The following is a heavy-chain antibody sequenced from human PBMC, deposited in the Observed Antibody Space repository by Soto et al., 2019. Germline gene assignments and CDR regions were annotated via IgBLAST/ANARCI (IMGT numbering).Heavy chain of an antibody. Sequence: EVQLVESGGGLVKPGGSLRLSCAASGFTFSSYSMNWVRQAPGKGLEWVSSISSSSSYIYYADSVKGRFTISRDNAKNSLYLQMNSLRAEDTAVYYCARDPYYDSSGYEASVAFDIWGQGTMVTVSS. CDR3: ARDPYYDSSGYEASVAFDI. CDR1: GFTFSSYS. D-gene: IGHD3-22*01. V-gene: IGHV3-21*01. J-gene: IGHJ3*02. CDR2: ISSSSSYI.